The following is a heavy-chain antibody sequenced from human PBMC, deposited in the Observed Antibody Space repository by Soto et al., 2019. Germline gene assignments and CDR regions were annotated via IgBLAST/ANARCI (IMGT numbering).Heavy chain of an antibody. CDR2: INHSGST. D-gene: IGHD3-16*02. J-gene: IGHJ4*02. CDR1: GGSFSGYY. Sequence: SETLSLTCAVYGGSFSGYYWSWIRQPPGKGLEWIGEINHSGSTNYNPSLKSRVTISVDTSKNQFSLKLSSVTAADTAVYYCATKVRGELSGDYRGQGTLVTVPS. V-gene: IGHV4-34*01. CDR3: ATKVRGELSGDY.